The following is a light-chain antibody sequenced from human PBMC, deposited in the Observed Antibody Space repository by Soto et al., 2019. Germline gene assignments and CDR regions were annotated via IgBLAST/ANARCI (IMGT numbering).Light chain of an antibody. CDR1: QSVINSY. CDR2: GAS. Sequence: ETVLTQSPGTLSLSPGERATLSCRASQSVINSYLAWYQQTPGQAPRLLIYGASTRATGILDRFSGSGSGTDFTLTISRLEPEDFAVYYCQQYGSSVYTFGQGTKLEIK. J-gene: IGKJ2*01. CDR3: QQYGSSVYT. V-gene: IGKV3-20*01.